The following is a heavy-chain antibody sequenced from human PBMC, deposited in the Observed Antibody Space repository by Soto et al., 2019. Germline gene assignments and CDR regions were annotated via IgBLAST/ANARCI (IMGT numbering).Heavy chain of an antibody. CDR1: GFTFSSYW. CDR2: INSDGSST. CDR3: ARVPDPRLDGYYYYMDV. V-gene: IGHV3-74*01. J-gene: IGHJ6*03. Sequence: PGGSLRLSCAASGFTFSSYWMHWVRQAPGKGLVWVSRINSDGSSTSYADSVKGRFTISRDNAKNTLYLQMNSLRAEDTAVYYCARVPDPRLDGYYYYMDVWDKGTTVTVSS.